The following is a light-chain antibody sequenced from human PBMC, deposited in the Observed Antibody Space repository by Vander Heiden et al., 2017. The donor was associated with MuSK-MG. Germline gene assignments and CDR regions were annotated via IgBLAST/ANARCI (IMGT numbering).Light chain of an antibody. CDR2: WAS. V-gene: IGKV4-1*01. CDR3: QQDYSTPLT. Sequence: IVMTQSPDSLAVSLGERATLNCKSSQSVLYSSNNKNYLAWYQQKPGQPPKLLIYWASTRESGVPDRFSGSGSGTDFTLTISSLQAEDVAVYYCQQDYSTPLTFGGGTKVEIK. J-gene: IGKJ4*01. CDR1: QSVLYSSNNKNY.